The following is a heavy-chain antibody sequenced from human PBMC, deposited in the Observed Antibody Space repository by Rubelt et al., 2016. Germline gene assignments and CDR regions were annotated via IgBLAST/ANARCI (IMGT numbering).Heavy chain of an antibody. Sequence: QVQLQQWGAGLLKPSETLSLTCAVYGGSFSGYYWSWIRQPPGKGLEWIGEINHSGSTNYNPSLKSRGTISVATSKNQFSWKLSSVTAADTAVYYCARHVTTLSGAFDPWGQGTLVTVSS. CDR3: ARHVTTLSGAFDP. D-gene: IGHD4-17*01. J-gene: IGHJ5*02. V-gene: IGHV4-34*01. CDR1: GGSFSGYY. CDR2: INHSGST.